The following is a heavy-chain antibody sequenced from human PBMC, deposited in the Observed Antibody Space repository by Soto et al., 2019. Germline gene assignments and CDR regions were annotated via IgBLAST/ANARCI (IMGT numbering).Heavy chain of an antibody. J-gene: IGHJ5*02. CDR2: MNPNSGNT. Sequence: GASVKVSCKASGYTFTNYGINWVRQATGQGLEWMGWMNPNSGNTGYTQKFQGRVTMTRNTSISTAYMELSSLRSEDTAVYYCARNYHGSGSYYNRFDPWGQGTLVTVSS. D-gene: IGHD3-10*01. V-gene: IGHV1-8*02. CDR3: ARNYHGSGSYYNRFDP. CDR1: GYTFTNYG.